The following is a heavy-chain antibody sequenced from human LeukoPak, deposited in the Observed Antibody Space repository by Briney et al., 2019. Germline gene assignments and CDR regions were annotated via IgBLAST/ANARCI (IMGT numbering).Heavy chain of an antibody. CDR3: ASRGYCSSTSCYAFDY. D-gene: IGHD2-2*01. CDR1: GGSFSGYY. Sequence: SETLSLTCAVYGGSFSGYYWSWIRQPPGKGLEWIGEINHSGSTNYNPSLKSRVTISVDTSTNQFSLKLSSVTAADTAVYYCASRGYCSSTSCYAFDYWGQGTLVTVSS. J-gene: IGHJ4*02. V-gene: IGHV4-34*01. CDR2: INHSGST.